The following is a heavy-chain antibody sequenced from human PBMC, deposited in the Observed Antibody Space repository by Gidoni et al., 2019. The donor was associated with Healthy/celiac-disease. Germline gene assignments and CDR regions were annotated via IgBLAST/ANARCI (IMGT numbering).Heavy chain of an antibody. CDR1: GGSFSGYY. V-gene: IGHV4-34*01. CDR3: ARGLYFDWFHLYYYYMDV. CDR2: INHSGST. D-gene: IGHD3-9*01. J-gene: IGHJ6*03. Sequence: QVQLQQWGAGLLKPSETLSLTCAVYGGSFSGYYWSWIRQPPGKGLEWIGEINHSGSTNYNPSLKRRVTISVDTSKNQFSLKLSSVTAADTAVYYCARGLYFDWFHLYYYYMDVWGKGTTVTVSS.